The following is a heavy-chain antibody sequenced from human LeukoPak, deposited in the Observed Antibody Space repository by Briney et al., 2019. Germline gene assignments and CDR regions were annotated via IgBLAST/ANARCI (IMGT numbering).Heavy chain of an antibody. CDR2: IYSGGST. Sequence: GGSLRLSCVASGLTVSSSYMSWVRQAPGKGLEWVSVIYSGGSTFYADSVEGRFTISRDNSNNTLYLQMNSLRAEDTAMYYCAREYYDNSGGEDAFDIWGPGTMVTVSS. CDR3: AREYYDNSGGEDAFDI. V-gene: IGHV3-53*01. J-gene: IGHJ3*02. CDR1: GLTVSSSY. D-gene: IGHD3-22*01.